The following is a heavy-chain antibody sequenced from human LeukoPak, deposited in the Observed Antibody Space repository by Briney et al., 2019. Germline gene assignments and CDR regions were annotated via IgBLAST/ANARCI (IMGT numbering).Heavy chain of an antibody. CDR3: ARGQVYDSRGFYMYYFDY. D-gene: IGHD3-22*01. CDR1: GGSISSGGYF. Sequence: PSETLSLTCTVSGGSISSGGYFWSWIRQHPGKGLEWIGYIYHSGTSHYNPSLKSRLIISVDTSKNQFSLKLSSVTAADTAVYYCARGQVYDSRGFYMYYFDYWGQGTLVTVSS. V-gene: IGHV4-31*03. J-gene: IGHJ4*02. CDR2: IYHSGTS.